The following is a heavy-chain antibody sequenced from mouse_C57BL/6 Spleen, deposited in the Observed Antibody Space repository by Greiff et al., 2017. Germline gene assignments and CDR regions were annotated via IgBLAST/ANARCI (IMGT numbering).Heavy chain of an antibody. D-gene: IGHD4-1*01. CDR3: ARQGNWDPFDY. V-gene: IGHV5-6*01. J-gene: IGHJ2*01. CDR1: GFTFSSYG. CDR2: ISSGGSYT. Sequence: EVQGVESGGDLVKPGGSLKLSCAASGFTFSSYGMSWVRQTPDKRLEWVATISSGGSYTYYPDSVKGRFTISRDNAKNTLYLQMSSLKSEDTAMYYCARQGNWDPFDYWGQGTTLTVSS.